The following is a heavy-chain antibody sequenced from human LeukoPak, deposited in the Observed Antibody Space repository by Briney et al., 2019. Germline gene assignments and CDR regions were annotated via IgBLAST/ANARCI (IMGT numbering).Heavy chain of an antibody. V-gene: IGHV3-30*18. D-gene: IGHD5-24*01. J-gene: IGHJ4*02. Sequence: GRSLRLSCVASGFTFKSYGMHWVRQAPGKGLEWVAVISYDGSNKYHADSVKGRFTISRDNSKNTLYLQMNSLRAEDTAVYYCAKDYRDGYTSYYFDYWGQGTLVTVSS. CDR3: AKDYRDGYTSYYFDY. CDR2: ISYDGSNK. CDR1: GFTFKSYG.